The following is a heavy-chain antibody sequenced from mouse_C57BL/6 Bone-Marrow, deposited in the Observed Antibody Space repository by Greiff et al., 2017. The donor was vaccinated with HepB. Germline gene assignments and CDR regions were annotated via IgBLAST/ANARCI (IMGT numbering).Heavy chain of an antibody. CDR3: ARGEFITTVVAKDYYAIDY. J-gene: IGHJ4*01. V-gene: IGHV1-69*01. Sequence: VQLQQPGAELVMPGASVKLSCKASGYTFTSYWMHWVKQRPGQGLEWFGEIDPSDSYTNYNQKFKGKSTLTVDKSSSTAYMQLSSLTSEDSAVYYCARGEFITTVVAKDYYAIDYWGQGTSVTVSS. D-gene: IGHD1-1*01. CDR2: IDPSDSYT. CDR1: GYTFTSYW.